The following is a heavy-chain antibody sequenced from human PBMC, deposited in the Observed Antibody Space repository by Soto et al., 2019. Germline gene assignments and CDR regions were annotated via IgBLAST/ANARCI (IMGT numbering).Heavy chain of an antibody. D-gene: IGHD3-10*01. CDR3: ARDRGANGAYFDY. J-gene: IGHJ4*02. CDR2: IYYSGST. Sequence: SETLSLTCTVSGGSINSNYWSWIRQPPWKGLEWIGYIYYSGSTNYNPSLKSRVTISVDTSKKQFYLKLNSVTAADTAVYYCARDRGANGAYFDYWGQGTLVTVS. V-gene: IGHV4-59*01. CDR1: GGSINSNY.